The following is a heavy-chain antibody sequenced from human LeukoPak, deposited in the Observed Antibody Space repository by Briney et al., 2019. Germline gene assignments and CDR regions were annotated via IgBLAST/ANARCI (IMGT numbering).Heavy chain of an antibody. J-gene: IGHJ4*02. CDR3: ARPTDTAMAELDY. CDR1: GYSFTSYW. Sequence: GESLKISCKGSGYSFTSYWIGWVRQLPGKGLEWMGIIYPGDSDTRYSPSFQGQVTISADKSISTAYLQWSSLKASDTAMYYCARPTDTAMAELDYWGQGTLVTVSS. D-gene: IGHD5-18*01. V-gene: IGHV5-51*01. CDR2: IYPGDSDT.